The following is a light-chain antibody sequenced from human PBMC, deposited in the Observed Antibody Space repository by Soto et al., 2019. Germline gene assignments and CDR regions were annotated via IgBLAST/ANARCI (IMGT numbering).Light chain of an antibody. J-gene: IGKJ5*01. CDR1: QTISSW. V-gene: IGKV1-5*01. CDR3: QQYYSYPRIT. Sequence: DIQITQSPSTLSGSVGDRFTITCRASQTISSWLAWYQQKPGKAPKLLIYAASTLQSGVPSRFSGGGSGTDLTLTISCLQSEDFSTYYCQQYYSYPRITFGQGTRLEIK. CDR2: AAS.